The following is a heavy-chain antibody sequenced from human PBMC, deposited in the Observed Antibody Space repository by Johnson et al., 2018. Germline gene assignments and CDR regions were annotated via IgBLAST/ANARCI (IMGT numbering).Heavy chain of an antibody. J-gene: IGHJ3*02. CDR2: ISWNSGIR. CDR3: ARGGDYDNSAYSNEAFDI. Sequence: VQLVQSGGGLVQPGWSLRLSCVASGFTFDDYAMHWVRQAPGKGLEWVSGISWNSGIRAYADSMKGRFTISRDNAKNSVYLQMNSLRPDDTAFYYCARGGDYDNSAYSNEAFDIWGQGTMVTVSS. V-gene: IGHV3-9*01. CDR1: GFTFDDYA. D-gene: IGHD3-22*01.